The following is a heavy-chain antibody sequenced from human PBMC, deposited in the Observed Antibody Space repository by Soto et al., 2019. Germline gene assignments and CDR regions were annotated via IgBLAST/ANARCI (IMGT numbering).Heavy chain of an antibody. CDR2: IYNDGSNK. Sequence: QVQLVESGGGVVQPGRSLRLSCAAFGFSFSNYGMHWVRQAPGKGLEWVAAIYNDGSNKEYADSVKGRFTISRDNSNNTLFLQMDSVRAEDTAVYYCARDATSGNYSRFDDWGQGNLVTVSS. CDR3: ARDATSGNYSRFDD. V-gene: IGHV3-33*01. CDR1: GFSFSNYG. J-gene: IGHJ4*02. D-gene: IGHD1-26*01.